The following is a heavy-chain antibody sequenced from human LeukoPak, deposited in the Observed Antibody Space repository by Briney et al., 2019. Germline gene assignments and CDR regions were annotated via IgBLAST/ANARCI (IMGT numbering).Heavy chain of an antibody. J-gene: IGHJ4*02. CDR3: ARGVGGDWFPDN. V-gene: IGHV3-7*01. CDR1: GFTSSSYW. Sequence: GGSLRLSCAVSGFTSSSYWMSWVRQAPGKGLEWVANMNPDGSIRCYVASVKGRFTISRDNAMNSLHLQMNSLKAEDTAVYYCARGVGGDWFPDNWGQGTLVTVSS. CDR2: MNPDGSIR. D-gene: IGHD3/OR15-3a*01.